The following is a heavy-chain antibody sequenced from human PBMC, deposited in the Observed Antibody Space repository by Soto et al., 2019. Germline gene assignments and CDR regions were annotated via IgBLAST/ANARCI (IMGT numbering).Heavy chain of an antibody. CDR3: ARDRGYYDYIWGSYRFGFYFDY. D-gene: IGHD3-16*02. J-gene: IGHJ4*02. V-gene: IGHV4-34*01. CDR2: INHSGST. Sequence: PSETLSLTCAVYGGSFSGYYWSWIRQPPGKGLEWIGEINHSGSTNYNPSLKSRVTISVDTSKNQFSLKLSSVTAADTAVYYCARDRGYYDYIWGSYRFGFYFDYWGQGTLVTVSS. CDR1: GGSFSGYY.